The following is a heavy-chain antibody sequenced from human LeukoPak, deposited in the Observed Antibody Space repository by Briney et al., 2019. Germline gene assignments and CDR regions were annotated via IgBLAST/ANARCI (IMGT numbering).Heavy chain of an antibody. CDR3: ARDGGAGIAAAPAHYYFDY. V-gene: IGHV4-4*07. CDR2: IYTSGST. D-gene: IGHD6-13*01. Sequence: SETLSLTCTVSGGSISSCYWSWIRQPAGKGLEWIGRIYTSGSTNYNPSLKSRVTMSVDTSKNQFSLKLSSVTAADTAVYYCARDGGAGIAAAPAHYYFDYWGQGTLVTVSS. J-gene: IGHJ4*02. CDR1: GGSISSCY.